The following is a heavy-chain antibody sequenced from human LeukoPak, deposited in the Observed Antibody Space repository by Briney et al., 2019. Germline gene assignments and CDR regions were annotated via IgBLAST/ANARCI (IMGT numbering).Heavy chain of an antibody. Sequence: SVKVSCKASGGTFSSYAISWVRQAPGQGLEWMGGIIPIFGTANYAQKFQGRVTITTDESTSTAYMELSSLRSEDTAVYYCARDAGYSYNYYYYMDVWGKGTTVTVSS. D-gene: IGHD5-18*01. V-gene: IGHV1-69*05. CDR3: ARDAGYSYNYYYYMDV. CDR2: IIPIFGTA. J-gene: IGHJ6*03. CDR1: GGTFSSYA.